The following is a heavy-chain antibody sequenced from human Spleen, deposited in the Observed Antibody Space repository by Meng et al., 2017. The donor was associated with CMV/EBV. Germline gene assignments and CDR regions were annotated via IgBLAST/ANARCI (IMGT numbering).Heavy chain of an antibody. D-gene: IGHD3-10*01. V-gene: IGHV3-21*01. Sequence: GESLKISCAASGFIFSSYEMNWVRQAPGKGLEWVSSISSSSSYIYYADSVKGRFTISRDNAKNSLYLQMNSLRAEDTAVYYCARTTMVRGTPRHPIDYWGQGTLVTVSS. CDR3: ARTTMVRGTPRHPIDY. CDR1: GFIFSSYE. J-gene: IGHJ4*02. CDR2: ISSSSSYI.